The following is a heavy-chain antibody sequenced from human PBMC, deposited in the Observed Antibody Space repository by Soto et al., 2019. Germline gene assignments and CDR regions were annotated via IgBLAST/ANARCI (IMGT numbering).Heavy chain of an antibody. Sequence: SETLSLTCTVSGGSISSSSYYWGWIRQPPGKGLEWIGSIYYSGSTYYNPSLKSRVTISVDTSKNQFSLKLSSVTAADTAVYYCARQPIYYYDSSGYYASFDYWGQGILVTV. J-gene: IGHJ4*02. CDR2: IYYSGST. V-gene: IGHV4-39*01. D-gene: IGHD3-22*01. CDR1: GGSISSSSYY. CDR3: ARQPIYYYDSSGYYASFDY.